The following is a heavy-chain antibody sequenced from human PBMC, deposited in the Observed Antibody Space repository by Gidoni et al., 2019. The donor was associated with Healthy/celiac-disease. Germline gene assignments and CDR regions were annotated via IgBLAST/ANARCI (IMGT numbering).Heavy chain of an antibody. Sequence: VQLVQSGAEVKKPGASVKVSCKASGYTFTSYDINWVRQATGQGLEWMGWMNPNSGNTGYAQKCQGRVTMTRNTSISTAYMELSSLRSEDTAVYYCARGYCGGDCPGVGFDPWGQGTLVTVSS. V-gene: IGHV1-8*01. CDR1: GYTFTSYD. D-gene: IGHD2-21*02. CDR3: ARGYCGGDCPGVGFDP. CDR2: MNPNSGNT. J-gene: IGHJ5*02.